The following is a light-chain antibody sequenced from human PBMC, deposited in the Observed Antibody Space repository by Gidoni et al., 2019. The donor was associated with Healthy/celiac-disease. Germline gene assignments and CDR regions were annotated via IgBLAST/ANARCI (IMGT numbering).Light chain of an antibody. V-gene: IGKV3-20*01. CDR1: QSVSSSY. J-gene: IGKJ5*01. CDR3: QQYGSSSIT. Sequence: EIVLTQSPGTLSLSPGERATLSCRASQSVSSSYLAWYQQKPGQAPRLLIYGASSRATGIPDRFSGSGSGTDFTLTISRLEPEEFAVYYCQQYGSSSITFXXXTRLEIK. CDR2: GAS.